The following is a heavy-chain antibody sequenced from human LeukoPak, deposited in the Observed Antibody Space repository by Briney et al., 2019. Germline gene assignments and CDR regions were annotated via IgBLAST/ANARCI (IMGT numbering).Heavy chain of an antibody. Sequence: PGGSLRLSCAASGFTLSAYEMNWVRQAPGKGLEWVSYISSPSIHYADSVKGRFTISRDNAKNSLYLQMNSLRAEDTAVYYCARDLVRNNYAPDAFDIWGQGTMVTVSS. D-gene: IGHD4-11*01. V-gene: IGHV3-48*03. CDR3: ARDLVRNNYAPDAFDI. CDR2: ISSPSI. J-gene: IGHJ3*02. CDR1: GFTLSAYE.